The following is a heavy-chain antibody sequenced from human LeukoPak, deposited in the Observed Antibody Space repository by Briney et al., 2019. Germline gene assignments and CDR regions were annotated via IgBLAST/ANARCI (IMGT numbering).Heavy chain of an antibody. J-gene: IGHJ4*02. V-gene: IGHV4-39*01. CDR3: ARRAYSAAYWKHFDY. CDR2: IYYHENT. Sequence: SETLSFTCTVSGVSISSSNSYWGWIRQAPGKGLEWIGSIYYHENTYYNSSLKSRVTISVDTSKNQFSLKLNSVTAADTAVYFCARRAYSAAYWKHFDYWGQGTLVTVSS. CDR1: GVSISSSNSY. D-gene: IGHD1-1*01.